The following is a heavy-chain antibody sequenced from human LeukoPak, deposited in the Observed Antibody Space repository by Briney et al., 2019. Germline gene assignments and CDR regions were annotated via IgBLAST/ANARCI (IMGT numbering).Heavy chain of an antibody. CDR2: ISSNGGST. V-gene: IGHV3-64*01. J-gene: IGHJ2*01. D-gene: IGHD2-15*01. Sequence: GGSLRLSCAASGFTFSSYAMHWVRQAPGKGLEYVSAISSNGGSTYYANSVKGRFTISRDNSKNTLYLQMGSLRAEDMAVYYCARGVYCSGGSCYSGAAGWYFDLWGRGTLVTVSS. CDR3: ARGVYCSGGSCYSGAAGWYFDL. CDR1: GFTFSSYA.